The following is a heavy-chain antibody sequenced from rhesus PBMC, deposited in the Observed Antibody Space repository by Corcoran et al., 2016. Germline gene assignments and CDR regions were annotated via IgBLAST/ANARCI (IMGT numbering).Heavy chain of an antibody. CDR2: VDPEDGEA. CDR3: ATGSNYAAFDF. J-gene: IGHJ3*01. V-gene: IGHV1-111*02. CDR1: GYTFTDYY. Sequence: EVQLVQSGAEVKKPGASVKISCKASGYTFTDYYLHWVRQAPGKGLEWMGRVDPEDGEAIHARKFQDRVTITADTSTDTAYMELSSLRSEDTAVYYCATGSNYAAFDFWGQGLRVTVSS. D-gene: IGHD4-23*01.